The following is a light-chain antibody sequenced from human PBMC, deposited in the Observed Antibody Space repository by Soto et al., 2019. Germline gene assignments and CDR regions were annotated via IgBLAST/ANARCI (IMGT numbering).Light chain of an antibody. J-gene: IGKJ1*01. CDR1: QSISGNF. CDR3: QQYGSSPVT. CDR2: GAS. Sequence: EIVLTQSPGPLSLSPGERATLSCTSSQSISGNFLAWYQEKPGQAPRLLIYGASSRATGIPDRFSGSGSGTDCTLTISRLEPEDVAVYYCQQYGSSPVTLGQGTKVDIK. V-gene: IGKV3-20*01.